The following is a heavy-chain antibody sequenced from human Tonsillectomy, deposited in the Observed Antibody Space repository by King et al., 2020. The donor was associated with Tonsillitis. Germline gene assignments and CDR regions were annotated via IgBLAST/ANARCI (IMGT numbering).Heavy chain of an antibody. V-gene: IGHV4-39*07. CDR1: GGSISSSSYY. CDR2: IYYSGST. CDR3: ARHSAGLEIDY. Sequence: QLQESGPGLVKPSETLSLTCTVSGGSISSSSYYWGWIRQPPGKGLEGIGSIYYSGSTYYNPSLKSRVTISVDPSKHQFSLKLSSVTAADTALYSCARHSAGLEIDYWGQGTLVTVSS. J-gene: IGHJ4*02. D-gene: IGHD6-13*01.